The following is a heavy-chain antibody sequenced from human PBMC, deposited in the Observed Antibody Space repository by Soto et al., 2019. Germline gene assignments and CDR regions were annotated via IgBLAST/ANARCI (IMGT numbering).Heavy chain of an antibody. V-gene: IGHV3-33*01. CDR2: IWYDGSNK. D-gene: IGHD3-10*01. Sequence: QVQLVESGGGVVQPGRSLRLSCAASGFTFSSYGMHWVRQAPGKGLEWVAVIWYDGSNKYYADSVKGRFTISRDNSKNTRYLQMNSLRDGATAVYYCARDTARAMVRIYYGMDVWGQGTTVTVSS. CDR1: GFTFSSYG. J-gene: IGHJ6*02. CDR3: ARDTARAMVRIYYGMDV.